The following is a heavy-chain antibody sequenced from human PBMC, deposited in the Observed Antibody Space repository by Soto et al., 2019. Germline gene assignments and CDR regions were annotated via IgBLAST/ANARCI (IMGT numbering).Heavy chain of an antibody. Sequence: SETLSLTCTVSGGSISSYYWPCIRQPPGKGLEWSGYIYYSGSTNYNPSLKSRVTISVDASKNQFSLKLSSVTAADTAVYYCARDLGDSGRYKRWATGYWAQATLVPISS. CDR1: GGSISSYY. J-gene: IGHJ4*02. D-gene: IGHD3-10*01. CDR3: ARDLGDSGRYKRWATGY. CDR2: IYYSGST. V-gene: IGHV4-59*01.